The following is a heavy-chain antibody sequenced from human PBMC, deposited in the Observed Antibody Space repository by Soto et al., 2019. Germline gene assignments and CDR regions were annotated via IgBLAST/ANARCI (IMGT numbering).Heavy chain of an antibody. CDR2: IYWDDDK. J-gene: IGHJ4*02. Sequence: QITLKESGPTLVRPTQTLTLTCTFSGFSLSTSGVGVGWIRQPPGKALEWLALIYWDDDKRYSPSLKSRLTITTDTSKNQVVLTMTNMDPVDTATYYCAHIPLYCSGGSCYSGFDYWGQGTLVTVSS. V-gene: IGHV2-5*02. CDR3: AHIPLYCSGGSCYSGFDY. CDR1: GFSLSTSGVG. D-gene: IGHD2-15*01.